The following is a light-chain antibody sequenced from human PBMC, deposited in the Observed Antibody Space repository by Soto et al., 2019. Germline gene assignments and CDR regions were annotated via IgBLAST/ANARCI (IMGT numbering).Light chain of an antibody. CDR3: QVWDSSSEHVV. V-gene: IGLV3-21*02. J-gene: IGLJ3*02. CDR1: QIGGKS. CDR2: DDS. Sequence: SYELTQPPSVSVAPGQTARLSCGGEQIGGKSVHWYQQKAGQTPELVDYDDSDRPSGIPERFSGSNSGNTASLTITRVEGGEEADYYCQVWDSSSEHVVFGGGTKLTVL.